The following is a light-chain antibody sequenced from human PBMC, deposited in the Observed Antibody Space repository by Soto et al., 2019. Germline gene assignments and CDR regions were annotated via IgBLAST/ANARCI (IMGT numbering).Light chain of an antibody. J-gene: IGLJ2*01. Sequence: QSVLTQPPSASGTPGQKVTVSCSGSSSNIGSKTVNWYQQLPGTAPILLIYGDNQRPSGVPDRFSGSQSGTSASLAISGLQSDDEADYYCSSWDDSLNGVVFGGGTKLTVL. CDR2: GDN. V-gene: IGLV1-44*01. CDR1: SSNIGSKT. CDR3: SSWDDSLNGVV.